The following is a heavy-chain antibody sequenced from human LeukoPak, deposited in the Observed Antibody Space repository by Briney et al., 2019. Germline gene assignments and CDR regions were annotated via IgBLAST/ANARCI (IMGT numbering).Heavy chain of an antibody. CDR3: ARGPLALYYDSSGYPTDWYFDL. J-gene: IGHJ2*01. D-gene: IGHD3-22*01. V-gene: IGHV3-21*01. CDR1: GFTFRSDW. Sequence: KTGGSLRLSCTASGFTFRSDWMSWVRQAPGKGLEWVSSISSSSSYIYYADSVKGRFTISRDNAKNSLYLQMNSLRAEDTAVYYCARGPLALYYDSSGYPTDWYFDLWGRGTLVTVSS. CDR2: ISSSSSYI.